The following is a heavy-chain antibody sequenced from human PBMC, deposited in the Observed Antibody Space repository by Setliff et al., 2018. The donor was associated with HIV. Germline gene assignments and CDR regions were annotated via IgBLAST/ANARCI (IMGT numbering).Heavy chain of an antibody. D-gene: IGHD3-3*01. Sequence: ASVKVSCKASGYTFSNYDINWVRQATGQGLEWMGWMNPNSGNTGYTQKFQGRVTITRNTSITTAYMELSSLRSEDTAVYYCAREIRNYDFWSGYWEDHYFDSWGQGTLVTVSS. CDR2: MNPNSGNT. CDR3: AREIRNYDFWSGYWEDHYFDS. CDR1: GYTFSNYD. V-gene: IGHV1-8*03. J-gene: IGHJ4*02.